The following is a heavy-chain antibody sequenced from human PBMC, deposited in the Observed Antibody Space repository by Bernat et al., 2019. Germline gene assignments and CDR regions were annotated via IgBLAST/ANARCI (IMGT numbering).Heavy chain of an antibody. CDR1: GFSLSTSGVG. CDR2: IYWDDDK. D-gene: IGHD6-13*01. Sequence: QITLKESGPTLVKPTQTLTLTCTFSGFSLSTSGVGVGWIRQPPGKALEWLALIYWDDDKRYSPSLKSRLTITKDTSKDQVVLTMTNTDPVDTATYYCAHNRHWGRRQQLVYFDYWGQGTLVTVSS. CDR3: AHNRHWGRRQQLVYFDY. V-gene: IGHV2-5*02. J-gene: IGHJ4*02.